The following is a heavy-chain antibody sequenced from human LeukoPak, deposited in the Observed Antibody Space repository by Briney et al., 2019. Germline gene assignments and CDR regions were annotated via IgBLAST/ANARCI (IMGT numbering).Heavy chain of an antibody. D-gene: IGHD5-18*01. Sequence: PSETLSLTCSVSGGSISNSGYYWGWIRQPPGKGLEWIGYIYYSGSTNYNPSLKSRVTISVDTSKNQFSLKLSSVTAADTAVYYCASGLWIRNAFDIWGQGTMATVSS. CDR2: IYYSGST. V-gene: IGHV4-61*05. CDR1: GGSISNSGYY. J-gene: IGHJ3*02. CDR3: ASGLWIRNAFDI.